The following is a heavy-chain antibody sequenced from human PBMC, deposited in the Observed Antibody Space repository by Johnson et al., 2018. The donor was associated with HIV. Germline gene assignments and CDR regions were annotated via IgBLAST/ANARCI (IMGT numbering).Heavy chain of an antibody. CDR2: INWNGGST. CDR1: GFTFDDYG. D-gene: IGHD3-16*02. J-gene: IGHJ3*02. CDR3: AREGGMVTFGGVIPRNAFDI. Sequence: MLLVESGGGVVRPGGSLRLSCAASGFTFDDYGMSWVRQAPGKGLEWVSGINWNGGSTGYADSVKGRFTISRDKAKNTLHLQMNSLRAEDTAVYYCAREGGMVTFGGVIPRNAFDIWGQGTMVTVSS. V-gene: IGHV3-20*04.